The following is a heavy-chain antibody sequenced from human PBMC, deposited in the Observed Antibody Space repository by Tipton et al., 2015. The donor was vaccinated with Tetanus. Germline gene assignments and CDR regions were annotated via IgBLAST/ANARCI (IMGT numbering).Heavy chain of an antibody. D-gene: IGHD5-12*01. Sequence: SLRLSCAASGFTFSSYAMHWVRQAPGKGLEWVAVISYDGSNKYYADSVKGRFTISRDNSKNTLYLQMNSLRAEDTAVYYCARDRDIVATYRQHYYYYYGMDVWGQGTTVTVSS. V-gene: IGHV3-30-3*01. CDR3: ARDRDIVATYRQHYYYYYGMDV. CDR2: ISYDGSNK. CDR1: GFTFSSYA. J-gene: IGHJ6*02.